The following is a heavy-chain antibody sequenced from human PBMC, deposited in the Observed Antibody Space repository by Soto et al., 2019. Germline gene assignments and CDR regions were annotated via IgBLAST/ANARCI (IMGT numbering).Heavy chain of an antibody. CDR3: VTGRGYSYGYSYYYYGMDV. D-gene: IGHD5-18*01. CDR1: GGSFSGYY. Sequence: SETLSLTCAVYGGSFSGYYWSWIRQPPGKGLEWTGEINHSGSTNYNPSLKSRVTISVDTSKNQFSLKLSSVTAADTAVYYCVTGRGYSYGYSYYYYGMDVWGQGTTVTVSS. J-gene: IGHJ6*02. CDR2: INHSGST. V-gene: IGHV4-34*01.